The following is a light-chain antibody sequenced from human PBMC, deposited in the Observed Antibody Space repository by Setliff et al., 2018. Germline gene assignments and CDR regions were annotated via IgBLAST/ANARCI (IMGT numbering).Light chain of an antibody. CDR2: XXS. V-gene: IGLV2-8*01. CDR3: SSYAGSNTPYV. J-gene: IGLJ1*01. CDR1: SSDVGGYNY. Sequence: QSVLTQPPSASGSPGQSVTISCTGTSSDVGGYNYVSWYLPHPGQAPNLTIXXXSPRPSGVPDRFSGSKSGNTASLTVSGLQAEDEADYYCSSYAGSNTPYVFGTGTKVTVL.